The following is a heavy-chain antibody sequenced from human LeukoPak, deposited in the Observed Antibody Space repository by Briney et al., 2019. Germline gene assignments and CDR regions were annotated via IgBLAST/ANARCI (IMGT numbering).Heavy chain of an antibody. D-gene: IGHD2/OR15-2a*01. J-gene: IGHJ3*02. CDR2: IYYSGST. V-gene: IGHV4-59*01. CDR1: GGSIRSYF. Sequence: SETLSLTCTVSGGSIRSYFWSWIRLAPGKGLEWIGYIYYSGSTNYNPSLKSRVTISLDTSKNQFSLRLSSVSAADTAVYYCARVSTGRDAFDIWGQGTMVTVSS. CDR3: ARVSTGRDAFDI.